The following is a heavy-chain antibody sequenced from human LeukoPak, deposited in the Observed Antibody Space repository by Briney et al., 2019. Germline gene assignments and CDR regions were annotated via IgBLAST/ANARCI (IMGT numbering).Heavy chain of an antibody. J-gene: IGHJ5*02. D-gene: IGHD6-19*01. CDR2: IYNSGST. CDR1: GGSISSYY. CDR3: ARDLDSSGLRWFDP. Sequence: SETLSLTCTVSGGSISSYYWSWIRQPPGKGLEWIGYIYNSGSTNYNPSLKSRVTISVDTSKNQFSLKLSSVTAADTAVYYCARDLDSSGLRWFDPWGQGTLVTVSS. V-gene: IGHV4-59*01.